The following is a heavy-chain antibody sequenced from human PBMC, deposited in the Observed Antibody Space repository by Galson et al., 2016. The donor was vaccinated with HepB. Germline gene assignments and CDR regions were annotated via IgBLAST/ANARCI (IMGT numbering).Heavy chain of an antibody. V-gene: IGHV3-11*01. CDR2: MTNSGSAM. D-gene: IGHD3-10*01. J-gene: IGHJ5*02. CDR1: GFIFSDYY. CDR3: ARGKEGSVPRESWFDP. Sequence: SLRLSCAASGFIFSDYYMNWIRQAPGKVLEWVAYMTNSGSAMYYADSVRGRFAISRDNAKSSLYLQMNSLRVEDTAVYYCARGKEGSVPRESWFDPWGQGTLVTVSS.